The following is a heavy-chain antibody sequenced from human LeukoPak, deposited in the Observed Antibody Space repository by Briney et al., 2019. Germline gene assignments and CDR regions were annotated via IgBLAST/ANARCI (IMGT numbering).Heavy chain of an antibody. Sequence: SETLSLTCAVYGGSFSGYYWSWIRQPPGKGLEWIGEINHSGSTNYNPSLKSRVTISVDTSKNQFSLKLSSVTAADTAVYYCARVYAIYYYYYYMDVWGKGTTVTVS. D-gene: IGHD2-8*01. J-gene: IGHJ6*03. CDR2: INHSGST. CDR1: GGSFSGYY. V-gene: IGHV4-34*01. CDR3: ARVYAIYYYYYYMDV.